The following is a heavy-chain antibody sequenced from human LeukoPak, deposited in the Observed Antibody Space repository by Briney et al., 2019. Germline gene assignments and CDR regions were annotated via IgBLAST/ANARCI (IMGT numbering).Heavy chain of an antibody. J-gene: IGHJ4*02. CDR3: ASSIVAAGSTYYFDY. Sequence: GGSLRLSCAASGLTFSGYSMNWVRQAPGKGLEWVSYISRSGGSIDYADSVKGRFTISRDNVKDSLFLQMISLRDEDTAVYYCASSIVAAGSTYYFDYWGQGSLVTVSS. V-gene: IGHV3-48*02. CDR2: ISRSGGSI. D-gene: IGHD6-13*01. CDR1: GLTFSGYS.